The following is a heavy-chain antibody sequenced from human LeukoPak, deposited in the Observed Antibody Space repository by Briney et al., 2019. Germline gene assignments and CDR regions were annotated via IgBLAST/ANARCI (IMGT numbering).Heavy chain of an antibody. V-gene: IGHV1-2*02. CDR2: INPNSCGT. Sequence: ASVNVSCNASGYTFTGYYMHWGRQAPGQGLGWMGCINPNSCGTNYAQKFQGRGTMPRDTSISTAYREMSRLRSDDTAVYYCSRDVWFGELSEGFDYWGQGTLVTVSS. CDR1: GYTFTGYY. CDR3: SRDVWFGELSEGFDY. D-gene: IGHD3-10*01. J-gene: IGHJ4*02.